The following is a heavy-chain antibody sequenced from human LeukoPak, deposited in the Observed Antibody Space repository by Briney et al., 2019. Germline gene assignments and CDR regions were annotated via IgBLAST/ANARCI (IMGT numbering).Heavy chain of an antibody. CDR2: ISGSGDNT. CDR1: GFTFSSYA. V-gene: IGHV3-23*01. CDR3: AKDRVEMATIFDY. Sequence: GGSLRLSCAASGFTFSSYAMSWVRQAPGKGLEWVSGISGSGDNTYYADSVKGRFTISRDNSKNTLYLQMNSLRAEDTAVYYCAKDRVEMATIFDYWGQGTLVTVSS. J-gene: IGHJ4*02. D-gene: IGHD5-24*01.